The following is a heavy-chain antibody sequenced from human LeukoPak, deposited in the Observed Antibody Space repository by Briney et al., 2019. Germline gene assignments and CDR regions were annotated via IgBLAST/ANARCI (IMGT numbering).Heavy chain of an antibody. D-gene: IGHD3-3*01. CDR3: ARAVYSIFGVEYYFDY. J-gene: IGHJ4*02. Sequence: ASVKVSCKASGYTFTGYYMHWVRQAPGQGLEWMGWINPNSGGTNYAQKFQGRVTMTRDTSISTAYMELSRLRSDDTAMYYCARAVYSIFGVEYYFDYWGQGTLVTVSS. CDR1: GYTFTGYY. V-gene: IGHV1-2*02. CDR2: INPNSGGT.